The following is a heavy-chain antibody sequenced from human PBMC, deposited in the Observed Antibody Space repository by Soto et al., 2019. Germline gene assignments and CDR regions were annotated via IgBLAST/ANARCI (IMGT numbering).Heavy chain of an antibody. CDR3: ARIPIEYSSSKLSYYYGMDV. CDR2: ISSSGSTI. J-gene: IGHJ6*02. CDR1: GFTFSSYE. Sequence: LSLSCAASGFTFSSYEMNWVRQAPGKGLEWVSYISSSGSTIYYADSVKGRFTISRDNAKNSLYLQMNSLRAEDTAVYYCARIPIEYSSSKLSYYYGMDVWGQGTTVTVSS. D-gene: IGHD6-6*01. V-gene: IGHV3-48*03.